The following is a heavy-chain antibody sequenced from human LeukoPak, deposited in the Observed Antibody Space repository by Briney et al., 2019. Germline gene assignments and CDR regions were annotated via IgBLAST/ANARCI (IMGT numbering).Heavy chain of an antibody. D-gene: IGHD6-13*01. J-gene: IGHJ4*02. CDR3: ARLVGSSWYHEVLRGRDD. CDR1: GGSISSSSYY. CDR2: IYYSGST. Sequence: PSETLSLTCTVSGGSISSSSYYWGWIRQPPGKGLEWIGYIYYSGSTYYNPSLKSRVTISVDTSKNQFSLKLTSVTAADTAVYYCARLVGSSWYHEVLRGRDDWGQGTLVTVSS. V-gene: IGHV4-39*01.